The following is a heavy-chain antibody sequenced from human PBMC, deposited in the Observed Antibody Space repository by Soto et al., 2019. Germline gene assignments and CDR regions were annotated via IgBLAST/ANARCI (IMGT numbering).Heavy chain of an antibody. CDR2: IYYSGST. J-gene: IGHJ2*01. CDR1: GGSISSGDYY. Sequence: QVQLQESGPGLVKPSQTLSLTCTVSGGSISSGDYYWSWIRQHPGKGLEWIGYIYYSGSTYYNPSLKSGVTISVDTSKNQFSLKLTSVTAADTAVYYCARITMVREYWYFDLWGRGTLVTVSS. V-gene: IGHV4-31*03. D-gene: IGHD3-10*01. CDR3: ARITMVREYWYFDL.